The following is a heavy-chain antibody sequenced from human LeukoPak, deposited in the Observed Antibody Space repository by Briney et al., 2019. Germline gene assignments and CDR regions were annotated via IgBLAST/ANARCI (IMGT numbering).Heavy chain of an antibody. CDR3: ARTYNIRYFDT. CDR1: GFIFSSYG. Sequence: GRSLRHSCAASGFIFSSYGMHWVRQAPGKGREWVAVIWSDASTTYYVDSVKGRFTISRDNSKNTLYLQMNSLRAEDTAVYYCARTYNIRYFDTWGQGTLVTVSS. D-gene: IGHD3-9*01. J-gene: IGHJ4*02. V-gene: IGHV3-33*01. CDR2: IWSDASTT.